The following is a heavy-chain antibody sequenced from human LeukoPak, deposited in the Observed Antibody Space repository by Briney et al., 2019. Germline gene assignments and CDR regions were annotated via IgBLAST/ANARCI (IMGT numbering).Heavy chain of an antibody. V-gene: IGHV4-4*07. CDR1: GGSISSYY. CDR2: IYTSGST. CDR3: ARCPIAAAGPEGAFDI. Sequence: SETLSLTCTVSGGSISSYYWSWIRQPAGKGLEWIGRIYTSGSTNYNPSLKSRVTMSVDTSKNQFSLKLSSVTAADTAVYYCARCPIAAAGPEGAFDIWGQGTMVTVSS. D-gene: IGHD6-13*01. J-gene: IGHJ3*02.